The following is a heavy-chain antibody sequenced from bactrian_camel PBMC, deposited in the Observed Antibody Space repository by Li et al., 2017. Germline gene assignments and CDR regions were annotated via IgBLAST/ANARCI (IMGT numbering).Heavy chain of an antibody. Sequence: HVQLVESGGGSVQAGESLRLSCAASGYTYSSSCMGWFRQGPGKEREGVAILDSDGTTSYLDSVKGRFTISAVVAKNTLSLQMNSLKPGDTAMYYCAAAWSELACRRGYWGREDFGHWGQGTQVTVS. CDR3: AAAWSELACRRGYWGREDFGH. J-gene: IGHJ6*01. V-gene: IGHV3S53*01. CDR1: GYTYSSSC. CDR2: LDSDGTT. D-gene: IGHD1*01.